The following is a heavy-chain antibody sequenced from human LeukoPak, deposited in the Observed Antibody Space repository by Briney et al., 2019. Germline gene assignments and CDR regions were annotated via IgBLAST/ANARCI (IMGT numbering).Heavy chain of an antibody. Sequence: SETLSLTCALSGGSFGDYYWSWIRQPPGKGLEWIGYIYYSGSTYYNPTLKSRVTISVDTSKNQFSLKLSSVTAADTAVYYCARVSLVRGAPDYYFDYWGQGTLVTVSS. J-gene: IGHJ4*02. CDR1: GGSFGDYY. CDR3: ARVSLVRGAPDYYFDY. D-gene: IGHD3-10*01. CDR2: IYYSGST. V-gene: IGHV4-30-4*08.